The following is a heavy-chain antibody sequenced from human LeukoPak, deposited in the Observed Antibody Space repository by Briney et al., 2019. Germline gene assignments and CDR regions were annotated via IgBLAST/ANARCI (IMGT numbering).Heavy chain of an antibody. CDR1: GFSFSSYA. CDR2: ISAGGGST. V-gene: IGHV3-23*01. CDR3: AKDWAYSSSWYNWLDP. D-gene: IGHD6-13*01. J-gene: IGHJ5*02. Sequence: GGSLRLSCAASGFSFSSYAMNWARQAPGKGLEWVSTISAGGGSTHYADSVKGRFTISRDDSKNTMYLQMNSLRAEDTAVYYCAKDWAYSSSWYNWLDPWGQGTLVTVSS.